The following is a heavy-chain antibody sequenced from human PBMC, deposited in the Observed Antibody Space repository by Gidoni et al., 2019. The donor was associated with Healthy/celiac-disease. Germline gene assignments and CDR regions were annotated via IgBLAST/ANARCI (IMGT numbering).Heavy chain of an antibody. J-gene: IGHJ4*02. D-gene: IGHD6-13*01. CDR1: GFTFSNAW. Sequence: EVQLVESGGGLVKPGGSLRLSCAASGFTFSNAWMNWVRQAPGKGLEWVGRIKSKTDGGTTDYAAPVKGRFTISRDDSKNTLYLQMNSLKTEDTAVYYCTTDPNYRGLSSSWYKGYWGQGTLVTVSS. CDR2: IKSKTDGGTT. CDR3: TTDPNYRGLSSSWYKGY. V-gene: IGHV3-15*07.